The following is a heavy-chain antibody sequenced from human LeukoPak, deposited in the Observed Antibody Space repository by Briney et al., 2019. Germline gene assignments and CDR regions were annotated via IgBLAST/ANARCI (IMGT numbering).Heavy chain of an antibody. CDR3: ARGGAIFGVVTRYYMDV. CDR2: INHSGST. J-gene: IGHJ6*03. V-gene: IGHV4-34*01. Sequence: SETLSLTCAVYGGSFSGYYWSWIRQPPGKGLEWIGEINHSGSTNYNPSIKSRVTISVDTSKNQFSLKLSSVTAADTAVYYCARGGAIFGVVTRYYMDVWGKGTTVTVSS. CDR1: GGSFSGYY. D-gene: IGHD3-3*01.